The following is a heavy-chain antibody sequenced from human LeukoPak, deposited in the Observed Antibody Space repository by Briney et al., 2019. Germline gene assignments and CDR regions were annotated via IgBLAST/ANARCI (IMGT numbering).Heavy chain of an antibody. D-gene: IGHD5-18*01. CDR1: GYTFTGYY. V-gene: IGHV1-2*02. Sequence: ASVKVSCKASGYTFTGYYMHWVRQAPGQGLEWMGWINPNSGGTNYAQKFQGRVTMTRDTSISTAYMELSRLRSDDTAVYYCAREYSYGYSFDYWGQGTLVTVSP. CDR2: INPNSGGT. CDR3: AREYSYGYSFDY. J-gene: IGHJ4*02.